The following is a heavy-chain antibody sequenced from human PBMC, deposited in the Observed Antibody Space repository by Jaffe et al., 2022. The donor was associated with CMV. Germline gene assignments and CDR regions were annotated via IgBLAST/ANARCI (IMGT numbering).Heavy chain of an antibody. Sequence: QVQLRESGPGLVKPSGTLSLTCAVSGDSISSSHWWSWIRQSPAKGLEWIGEVYHSGSSHYNPSLKSRVTISVDKPKNQFSLTLTSVTAADTAVYYCARSFWGPDPSQSPAVKNREYLDSWGQGTLVAVSS. D-gene: IGHD3-16*01. CDR2: VYHSGSS. CDR1: GDSISSSHW. V-gene: IGHV4-4*02. J-gene: IGHJ4*02. CDR3: ARSFWGPDPSQSPAVKNREYLDS.